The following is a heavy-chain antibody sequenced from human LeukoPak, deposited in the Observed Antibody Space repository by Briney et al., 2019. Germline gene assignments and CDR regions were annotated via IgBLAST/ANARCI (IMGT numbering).Heavy chain of an antibody. J-gene: IGHJ4*02. CDR2: IYSGGTT. CDR1: GFTVSSNY. Sequence: GGSLRLSRAASGFTVSSNYMSWVRQAPGKGLEWVSIIYSGGTTYYADSVKGRFTISRDNSENTLYLQMNSLRAEDTAVYYCARAPTVTTNFDYWGQGTLVTVSS. CDR3: ARAPTVTTNFDY. V-gene: IGHV3-66*01. D-gene: IGHD4-17*01.